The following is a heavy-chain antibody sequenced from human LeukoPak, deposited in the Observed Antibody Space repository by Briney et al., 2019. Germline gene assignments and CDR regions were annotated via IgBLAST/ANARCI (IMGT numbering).Heavy chain of an antibody. CDR2: IIPIFGTA. V-gene: IGHV1-69*05. D-gene: IGHD4-23*01. CDR3: ARGKSRGRWGFDI. CDR1: GGTFSSYA. J-gene: IGHJ3*02. Sequence: SVKVSCKASGGTFSSYAISWVRQAPGQGLEWMGGIIPIFGTANYAQKFQGRVTITTDESTSTAYMELGSLRSEDTAVYYCARGKSRGRWGFDIWGQGTMVTVSS.